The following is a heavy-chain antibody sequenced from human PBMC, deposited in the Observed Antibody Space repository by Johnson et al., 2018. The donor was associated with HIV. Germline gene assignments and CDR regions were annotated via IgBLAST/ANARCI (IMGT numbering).Heavy chain of an antibody. J-gene: IGHJ3*02. V-gene: IGHV3-30*02. CDR3: ATSGSHFAFDI. D-gene: IGHD1-26*01. CDR1: GFTFSSYG. Sequence: QVQLVESGGGVVQPGGSLRLSCAASGFTFSSYGMHWVRQAPGKGLEWVAFIWYDDSNEYYGESVKGRFTISRDNSKNTLYLQMSSLRAEDTAVYYCATSGSHFAFDIWGQGTMVIVSS. CDR2: IWYDDSNE.